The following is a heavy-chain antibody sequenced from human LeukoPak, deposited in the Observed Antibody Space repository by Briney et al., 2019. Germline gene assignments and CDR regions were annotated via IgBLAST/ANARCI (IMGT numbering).Heavy chain of an antibody. CDR1: QFTFSDYY. D-gene: IGHD5-12*01. CDR3: ARVIVATSYYFDY. V-gene: IGHV3-11*01. CDR2: ISSGATTI. Sequence: PGGSLRLSCAASQFTFSDYYMSWIRQAPGKGLEWVSYISSGATTIYYADSVKGRFTISRDNAKNSLYLQMNSLRAEDTAVYYCARVIVATSYYFDYWGQGTPVTVSS. J-gene: IGHJ4*02.